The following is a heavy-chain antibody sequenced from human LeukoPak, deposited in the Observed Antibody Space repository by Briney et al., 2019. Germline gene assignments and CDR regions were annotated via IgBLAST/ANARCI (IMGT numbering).Heavy chain of an antibody. CDR3: AKYCSSTSCYHDAFDI. J-gene: IGHJ3*02. CDR2: INPSGGST. Sequence: ASVKVSCKASGYTFTSYYMHWVRQAPGQGLEWMGIINPSGGSTSYAQKFQGRVTMTTDTSTSTAYMELRSLRSDDTAVYYCAKYCSSTSCYHDAFDIWGQGTMVTVSS. D-gene: IGHD2-2*01. CDR1: GYTFTSYY. V-gene: IGHV1-46*01.